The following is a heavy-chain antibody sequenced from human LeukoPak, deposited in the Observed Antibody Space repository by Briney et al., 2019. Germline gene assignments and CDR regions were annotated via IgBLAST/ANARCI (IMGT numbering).Heavy chain of an antibody. V-gene: IGHV3-30-3*01. D-gene: IGHD3-16*01. Sequence: PGGSLRLSCAASGFTFSSYAMHWVRQAPGKGLEWVAVISYDGSNKYYADSVKGRFTISRDNSKNTLYLQMNSLRAEDTAVYYCARGGGGGAFDIWGQGTMVTVS. CDR1: GFTFSSYA. CDR3: ARGGGGGAFDI. CDR2: ISYDGSNK. J-gene: IGHJ3*02.